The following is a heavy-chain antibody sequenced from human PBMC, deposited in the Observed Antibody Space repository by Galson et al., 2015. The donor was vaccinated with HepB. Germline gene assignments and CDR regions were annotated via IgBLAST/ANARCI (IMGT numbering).Heavy chain of an antibody. D-gene: IGHD2-2*01. CDR2: ISGGGSNT. J-gene: IGHJ5*02. V-gene: IGHV3-23*01. CDR3: AIKCSSTTCKTFDP. Sequence: SLRLSCAASGFTFSSYSMNWVRQAPGKGLEWVSTISGGGSNTYYADSVKGRFTISRDNSKNTQYLQMNSLRAEDTAVYYCAIKCSSTTCKTFDPWGQGTLVTVSS. CDR1: GFTFSSYS.